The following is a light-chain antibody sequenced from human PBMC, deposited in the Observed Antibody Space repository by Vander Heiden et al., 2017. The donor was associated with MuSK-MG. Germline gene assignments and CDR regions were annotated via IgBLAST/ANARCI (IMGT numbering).Light chain of an antibody. J-gene: IGKJ2*04. CDR2: GAS. V-gene: IGKV3-20*01. CDR3: QQYASSPGS. Sequence: EIVLTQSPGTLSSSPGERATLSCRNSQSVSSSYLAWYQHKPGQPPRLLIYGASSRVPGIPDRFSGSGYGTDFTLTISRLEPEDFAVYFCQQYASSPGSFGQGTKLEIK. CDR1: QSVSSSY.